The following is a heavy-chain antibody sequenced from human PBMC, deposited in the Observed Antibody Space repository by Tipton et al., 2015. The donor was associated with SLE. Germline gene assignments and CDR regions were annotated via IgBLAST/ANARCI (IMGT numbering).Heavy chain of an antibody. Sequence: LRLSCTVSGGSISSSSYYWGWIRQPPGKGLEWIGSIYYSGSTYYNPSLKSRVTISVDTSKNQFSLKLSSVTAADPAVDYCARFRYYDLLYYFDYWGQGTLVTVSS. CDR2: IYYSGST. J-gene: IGHJ4*02. V-gene: IGHV4-39*07. D-gene: IGHD3-3*01. CDR3: ARFRYYDLLYYFDY. CDR1: GGSISSSSYY.